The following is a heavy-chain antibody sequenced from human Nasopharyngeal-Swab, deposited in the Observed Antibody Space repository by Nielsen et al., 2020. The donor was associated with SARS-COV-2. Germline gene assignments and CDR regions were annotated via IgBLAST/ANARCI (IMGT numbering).Heavy chain of an antibody. Sequence: GGSLRLSCAASGFTFGNYGMHWVRQAPGKGLEWVAVISYDGNIKSYADFVRGRFLISRDNSHNTLYLQMSRLRTEDRAVYYCAKAFGEDQLAEDAFDAWGQGTMVTVSS. CDR1: GFTFGNYG. CDR3: AKAFGEDQLAEDAFDA. D-gene: IGHD3-16*01. V-gene: IGHV3-30*18. CDR2: ISYDGNIK. J-gene: IGHJ3*01.